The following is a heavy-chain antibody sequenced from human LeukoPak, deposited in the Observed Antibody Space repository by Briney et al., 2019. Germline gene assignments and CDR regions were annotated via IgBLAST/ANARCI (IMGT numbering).Heavy chain of an antibody. CDR2: IRSKIYGGTP. Sequence: GGSLRLSCAASGFTFSTYSINWVRQAPGKGLEWVGFIRSKIYGGTPEYAASVKGRFTISRDDSKGVAYLQMNSLKTEDTAVYYCTRDQTPYYWGQGTLVTVSS. J-gene: IGHJ4*02. CDR3: TRDQTPYY. CDR1: GFTFSTYS. V-gene: IGHV3-49*04.